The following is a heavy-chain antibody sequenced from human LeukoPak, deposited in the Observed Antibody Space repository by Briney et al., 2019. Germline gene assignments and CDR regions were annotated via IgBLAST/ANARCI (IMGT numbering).Heavy chain of an antibody. CDR1: GYTFTGYY. V-gene: IGHV1-2*06. Sequence: ASVKVSCKASGYTFTGYYMHWVRQAPGQGLEWMGRINPKSGGTNYAQKFQGRVTMTRDTSISTAYMEPSRLRSDDTAVYYCARGGYDFVYYYYGMDVWGQGTTVTVSS. D-gene: IGHD3-3*01. CDR3: ARGGYDFVYYYYGMDV. J-gene: IGHJ6*02. CDR2: INPKSGGT.